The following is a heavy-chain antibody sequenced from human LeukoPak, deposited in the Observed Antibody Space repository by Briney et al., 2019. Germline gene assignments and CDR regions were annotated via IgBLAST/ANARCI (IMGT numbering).Heavy chain of an antibody. CDR2: IIPILGIA. D-gene: IGHD2-2*01. CDR3: ASPPPQDIVVVPAAIDYYYGMDV. CDR1: GGTFSSYA. V-gene: IGHV1-69*04. J-gene: IGHJ6*02. Sequence: SVKVSCKASGGTFSSYAISWVRQAPGQGLEWMGRIIPILGIANYAQKFQGRVTITADKSTSTAYMELSSLRSEDTAVYYCASPPPQDIVVVPAAIDYYYGMDVWGQGTTVTVSS.